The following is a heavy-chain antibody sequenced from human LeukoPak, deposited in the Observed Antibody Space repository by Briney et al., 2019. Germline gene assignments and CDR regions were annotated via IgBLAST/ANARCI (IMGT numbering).Heavy chain of an antibody. CDR3: AIVGATSDAFDI. V-gene: IGHV3-30*03. Sequence: PGRSLRLSCAASGFTFSSYGMHWVRQAPGKGLEWVAVISYDGSNKYYADSVKGRFTISRDNSKNALYLQMNSLRAEDTAVYYCAIVGATSDAFDIWGQGTMVTVSS. CDR2: ISYDGSNK. CDR1: GFTFSSYG. D-gene: IGHD1-26*01. J-gene: IGHJ3*02.